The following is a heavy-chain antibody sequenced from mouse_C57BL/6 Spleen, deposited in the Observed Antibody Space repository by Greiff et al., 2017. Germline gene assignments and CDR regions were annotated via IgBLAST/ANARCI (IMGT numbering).Heavy chain of an antibody. CDR2: INTNYGTT. CDR3: ATLFYYVTNFCDY. D-gene: IGHD1-1*01. J-gene: IGHJ2*01. CDR1: GYSFTDYN. Sequence: VQLKQSGPELVKPGASVKISCKASGYSFTDYNMNWVKQSNGKSLEWIGVINTNYGTTSYNQKFKGKATLTVDQSSSTAYRQLNSLTSEDSAVVYWATLFYYVTNFCDYLGQVTTLTVSS. V-gene: IGHV1-39*01.